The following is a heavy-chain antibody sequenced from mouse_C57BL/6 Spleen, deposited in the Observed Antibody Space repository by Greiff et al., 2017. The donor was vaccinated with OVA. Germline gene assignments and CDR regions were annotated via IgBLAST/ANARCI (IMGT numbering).Heavy chain of an antibody. J-gene: IGHJ4*01. CDR1: GYTFTDYN. CDR2: INPNNGGT. V-gene: IGHV1-18*01. D-gene: IGHD2-5*01. Sequence: VQLQQSGPELVKPGASVKIPCKASGYTFTDYNMDWVKQSHGKSLEWIGDINPNNGGTIYNQKFKGKATLTVDKSSSTAYMELRSLTSEDTAVYYCALGAYYSNYDYYAMDYWGQGTSVTVSS. CDR3: ALGAYYSNYDYYAMDY.